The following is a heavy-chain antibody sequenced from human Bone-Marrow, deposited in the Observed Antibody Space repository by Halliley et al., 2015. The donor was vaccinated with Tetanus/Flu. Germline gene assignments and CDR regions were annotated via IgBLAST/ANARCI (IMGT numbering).Heavy chain of an antibody. CDR2: QDESEK. CDR3: ATATDYDFWSEWPEGLDV. D-gene: IGHD3-3*01. Sequence: QDESEKHYVDSVKGRFTISRDNAKNFLYLQMNRLRAEDTAVYYCATATDYDFWSEWPEGLDVWGQGTTVTVS. V-gene: IGHV3-7*03. J-gene: IGHJ6*02.